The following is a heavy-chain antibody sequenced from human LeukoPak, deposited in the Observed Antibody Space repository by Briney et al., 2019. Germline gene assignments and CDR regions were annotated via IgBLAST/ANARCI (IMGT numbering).Heavy chain of an antibody. V-gene: IGHV1-46*01. D-gene: IGHD6-13*01. J-gene: IGHJ4*02. CDR1: GYTFTSYY. CDR3: ARRGAAAGTLDY. Sequence: ASVKVSRKASGYTFTSYYMHWVRQAPGQGLEWMGIINPSGGSTSYAQKFQGRVTMTRDTSTSTVYMELSSLRSVDTAVYYCARRGAAAGTLDYWGQGTLVTVSS. CDR2: INPSGGST.